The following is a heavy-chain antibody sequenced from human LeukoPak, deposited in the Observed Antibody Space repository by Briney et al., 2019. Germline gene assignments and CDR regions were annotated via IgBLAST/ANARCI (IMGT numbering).Heavy chain of an antibody. Sequence: PGGSLRLSCAASGFSFGSYWMSWVRQAPGKGLEWVANIRQDGSEKYYVDSVKGRFTISRDNAKNSLYLQMNSLRAEDTAVYYCARSRNWGQGTLVTVSS. J-gene: IGHJ4*02. CDR3: ARSRN. CDR1: GFSFGSYW. V-gene: IGHV3-7*01. CDR2: IRQDGSEK.